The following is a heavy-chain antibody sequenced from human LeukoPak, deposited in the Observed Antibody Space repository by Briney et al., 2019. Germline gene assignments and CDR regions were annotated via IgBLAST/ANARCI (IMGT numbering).Heavy chain of an antibody. J-gene: IGHJ4*02. CDR3: ARDSAGNDY. CDR1: GFTFSSYA. Sequence: HPGGSLRLSCAASGFTFSSYAMHWVRQAPGKGLEWVAVISYDGSNKYYADSVKGRFTISRDNSKNTLYLQMNSLRAEDTAMYYCARDSAGNDYWGQGTLVTVSS. D-gene: IGHD6-13*01. CDR2: ISYDGSNK. V-gene: IGHV3-30*04.